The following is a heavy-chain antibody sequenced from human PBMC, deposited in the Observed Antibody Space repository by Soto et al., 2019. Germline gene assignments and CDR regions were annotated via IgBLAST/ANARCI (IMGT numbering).Heavy chain of an antibody. CDR1: GGPFARVGYS. Sequence: QRKLKESASERLRPSQTRSLTAPSSGGPFARVGYSWGGFRQPPGKGLEWIGYMYHSGSTYYNPSLKSRVTISIDRSKNQFSLKLSSVTAADTAVYYCARVPDYWGQGILVTVSS. CDR3: ARVPDY. V-gene: IGHV4-30-2*01. D-gene: IGHD2-2*01. J-gene: IGHJ4*02. CDR2: MYHSGST.